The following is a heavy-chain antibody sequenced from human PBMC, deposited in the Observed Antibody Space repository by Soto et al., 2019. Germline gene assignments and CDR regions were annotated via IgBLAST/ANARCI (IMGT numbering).Heavy chain of an antibody. CDR2: IYHSGST. CDR1: GGSISSSNW. J-gene: IGHJ4*02. CDR3: ASLTPPNYFDY. Sequence: SETLSLTCAVSGGSISSSNWWSWVRQPPGKGLEWIGEIYHSGSTNYNPSLKSRVTISVDKSKNQFSLRLSSVTAADTAVYYCASLTPPNYFDYWGQGTLVTVS. V-gene: IGHV4-4*02.